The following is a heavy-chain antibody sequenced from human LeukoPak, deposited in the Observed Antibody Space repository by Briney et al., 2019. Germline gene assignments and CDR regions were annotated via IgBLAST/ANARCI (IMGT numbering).Heavy chain of an antibody. V-gene: IGHV1-18*01. CDR3: ARESLWFGELFRDAFDI. D-gene: IGHD3-10*01. Sequence: ASVKVSCKASGYTFTSYGISWVRQAPGQGLEWMGWISAYNGNTNYAQKLQGRVTMTTDTSTSTAYMELRSLRSDDTAVYYCARESLWFGELFRDAFDIWGQGTMVTVSS. J-gene: IGHJ3*02. CDR2: ISAYNGNT. CDR1: GYTFTSYG.